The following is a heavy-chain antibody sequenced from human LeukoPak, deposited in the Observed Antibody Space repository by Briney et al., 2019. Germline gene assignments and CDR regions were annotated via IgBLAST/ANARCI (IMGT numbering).Heavy chain of an antibody. CDR1: GGSISSSNW. Sequence: SETLSLTCAVSGGSISSSNWWSWVRQPPGKGLEWIGEIYHSGSTNYNPSLKSRVTISVDKSKNQFSLELSSVTAADTAVYYCTKDVGFGKTFDYWGQGTLVTVSS. CDR2: IYHSGST. D-gene: IGHD3-10*01. CDR3: TKDVGFGKTFDY. V-gene: IGHV4-4*02. J-gene: IGHJ4*02.